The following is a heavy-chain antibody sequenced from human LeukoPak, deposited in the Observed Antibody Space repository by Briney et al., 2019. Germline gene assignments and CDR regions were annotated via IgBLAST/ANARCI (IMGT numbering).Heavy chain of an antibody. CDR3: ARARRWSNDY. J-gene: IGHJ4*02. D-gene: IGHD4-23*01. Sequence: GGSLRLSCAASGFTFHDYDMSWVRQSPGKGLEWVSGINWNGDRTGYADSVKGRFTISRDNAKKSLYLQMNSLRAEDTALYYCARARRWSNDYWGQGTLVTVSS. V-gene: IGHV3-20*04. CDR1: GFTFHDYD. CDR2: INWNGDRT.